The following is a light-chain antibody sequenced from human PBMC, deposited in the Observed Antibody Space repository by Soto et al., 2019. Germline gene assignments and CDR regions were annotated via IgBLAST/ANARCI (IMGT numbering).Light chain of an antibody. V-gene: IGKV1-39*01. J-gene: IGKJ1*01. CDR2: AAS. CDR3: QQSYSTPRT. CDR1: QSISSY. Sequence: DIQRTQSPSSLSACVGDRVSITCLASQSISSYLNWYQHKPGKAPNLLIYAASSLQSGVPSRFSGRGSGTDFTLTISSLQPEDFATYYCQQSYSTPRTFGQGTKVDIK.